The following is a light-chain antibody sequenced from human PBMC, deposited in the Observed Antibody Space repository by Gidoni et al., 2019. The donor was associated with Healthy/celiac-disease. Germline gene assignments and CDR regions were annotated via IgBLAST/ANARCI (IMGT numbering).Light chain of an antibody. Sequence: QLVLTQSPSASASLGASVKLTCTLSSGHSSYAIAWHQQQPEKGPRYLMKLNSDGSHSKGDGIPGRFSGSSSGAERYLTISSLQSEDEADYYCQTWGTGMGVFGTGTKVTVL. CDR3: QTWGTGMGV. J-gene: IGLJ1*01. V-gene: IGLV4-69*01. CDR2: LNSDGSH. CDR1: SGHSSYA.